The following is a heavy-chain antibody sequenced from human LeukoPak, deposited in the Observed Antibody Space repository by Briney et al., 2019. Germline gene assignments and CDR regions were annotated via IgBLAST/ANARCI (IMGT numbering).Heavy chain of an antibody. V-gene: IGHV3-64D*06. D-gene: IGHD3-9*01. CDR1: GFTFSNHF. J-gene: IGHJ4*02. CDR3: VKDLTGTWSFDY. Sequence: GGSLRLSCSPSGFTFSNHFMHWVRQAPGKGLEYVSSIGPNGASTLYADSVKGRFTISRDNSKDALYLQLTSLRLEDTALYYCVKDLTGTWSFDYWGQGTLVTVSA. CDR2: IGPNGAST.